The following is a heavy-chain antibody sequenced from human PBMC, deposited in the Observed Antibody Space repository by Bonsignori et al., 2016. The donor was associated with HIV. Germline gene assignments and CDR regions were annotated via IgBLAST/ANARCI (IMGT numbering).Heavy chain of an antibody. CDR2: TRNKANSYTT. CDR1: GFTFSDHY. J-gene: IGHJ5*02. D-gene: IGHD5-18*01. V-gene: IGHV3-72*01. Sequence: GGSLRLSCAASGFTFSDHYMDWVRQAPGKGLEWVGRTRNKANSYTTEYAASVKGRFTISRDDSKNSLYLQMNSLKTEDTAVYYCAREDTAMVTWGQGTLVTVSS. CDR3: AREDTAMVT.